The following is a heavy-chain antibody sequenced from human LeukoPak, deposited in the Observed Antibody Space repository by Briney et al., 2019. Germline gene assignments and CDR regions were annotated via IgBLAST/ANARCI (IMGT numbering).Heavy chain of an antibody. Sequence: PSQTLSLTCTVSGGSISSGGYYWSWIRQPPGKGLEWIGYIYHSESTSYNSSLKSRVTISLDRSKNQFSLKLSSVTAADTAVYYCARSPRLSGPFDYWGQGTLVTVSS. CDR1: GGSISSGGYY. CDR3: ARSPRLSGPFDY. D-gene: IGHD2-15*01. CDR2: IYHSEST. V-gene: IGHV4-30-2*01. J-gene: IGHJ4*02.